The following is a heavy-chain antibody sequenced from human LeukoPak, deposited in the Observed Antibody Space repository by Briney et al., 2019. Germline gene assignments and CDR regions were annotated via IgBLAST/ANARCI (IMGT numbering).Heavy chain of an antibody. CDR2: ISYDGSNK. Sequence: GRSLRLSCAASGFTFSSYAMHWVRQAPGKGLEWVAVISYDGSNKYYADSVKGRFTISRDNSKNTLYLQMNSLRAEDTAVYYCARDRGSKWGQGTLVTVS. CDR1: GFTFSSYA. D-gene: IGHD2-2*01. CDR3: ARDRGSK. J-gene: IGHJ4*02. V-gene: IGHV3-30-3*01.